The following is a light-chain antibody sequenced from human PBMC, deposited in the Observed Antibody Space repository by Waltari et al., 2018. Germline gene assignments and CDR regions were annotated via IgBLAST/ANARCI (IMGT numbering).Light chain of an antibody. CDR3: QQSLTSPRFT. Sequence: EIQMIQSPSPLFASVGARVTITCRASQSVSTFLTWSHHQPRKAPRLLIYAASTLSSGVPSRFSGSGSGTDFTLTISGLQSDDIAVYYCQQSLTSPRFTFGGGTKVQIK. CDR2: AAS. CDR1: QSVSTF. V-gene: IGKV1-39*01. J-gene: IGKJ4*01.